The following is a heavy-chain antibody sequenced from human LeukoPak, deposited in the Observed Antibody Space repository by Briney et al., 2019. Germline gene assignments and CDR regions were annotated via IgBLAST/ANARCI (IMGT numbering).Heavy chain of an antibody. V-gene: IGHV4-39*01. CDR3: ARRAYSAAYWKHFDY. CDR2: IYYHENT. CDR1: GGSISSSSDY. Sequence: PSETLSLTCTVSGGSISSSSDYWGWIRQAPGKGLEWTGSIYYHENTYYNSSLKSRVTISVDTSKNQFSLKLNSVTAADTAVYFCARRAYSAAYWKHFDYWGQGILVTVSS. D-gene: IGHD1-1*01. J-gene: IGHJ4*02.